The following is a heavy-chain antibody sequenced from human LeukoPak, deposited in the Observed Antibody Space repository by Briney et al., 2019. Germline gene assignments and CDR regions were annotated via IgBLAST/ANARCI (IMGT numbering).Heavy chain of an antibody. CDR2: TSSDGIST. D-gene: IGHD5-24*01. CDR3: ARSREPGRDGDY. J-gene: IGHJ4*02. V-gene: IGHV3-74*01. CDR1: GFTFSSYA. Sequence: PGGSLRLSCAVSGFTFSSYAMSWVRQAPGKGLVWVSRTSSDGISTAYADSVKGRFTLSRDNAKNTLYLQMNSLRADDTAVYYCARSREPGRDGDYWGQGTLVTVSS.